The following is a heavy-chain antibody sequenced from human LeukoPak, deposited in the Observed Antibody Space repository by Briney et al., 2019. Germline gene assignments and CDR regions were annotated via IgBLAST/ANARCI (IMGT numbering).Heavy chain of an antibody. V-gene: IGHV1-18*01. D-gene: IGHD6-13*01. CDR3: ARRKTDSSSWYDCFDY. CDR2: ISAYNGST. CDR1: GYTFTSYG. J-gene: IGHJ4*02. Sequence: ASVKVSCKASGYTFTSYGISWVRQAPGQGLEWMGWISAYNGSTNYAQKLQGRVTMTTDTSTSTAYMELRSLRSDDTAVYYCARRKTDSSSWYDCFDYWGQGTLVTVSS.